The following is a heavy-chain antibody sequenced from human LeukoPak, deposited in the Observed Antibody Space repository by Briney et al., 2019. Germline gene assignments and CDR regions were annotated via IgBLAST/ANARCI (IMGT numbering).Heavy chain of an antibody. CDR3: ARPLCGDCSYEIGFDY. D-gene: IGHD2-21*02. J-gene: IGHJ4*02. CDR1: AYTFTAYS. Sequence: ASVKVSCKASAYTFTAYSIHWVRQAPGQRPEWMGWINTANGDTRYSQKFQGRVAITRDTSANTACMDLSSLKSEDTAVYYCARPLCGDCSYEIGFDYWGQGTLVTVSS. CDR2: INTANGDT. V-gene: IGHV1-3*04.